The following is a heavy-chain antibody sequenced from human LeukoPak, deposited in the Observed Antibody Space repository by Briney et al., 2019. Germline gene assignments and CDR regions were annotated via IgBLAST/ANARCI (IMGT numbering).Heavy chain of an antibody. D-gene: IGHD3-16*01. CDR1: GYTFTGYY. J-gene: IGHJ4*02. Sequence: GASVKVSSTASGYTFTGYYMHWVPQAPGHGPQWMVRIKPNSCRTHYAQKFLGLYSMTTPTIFTTAYMALSRLRSHDTAEYYCSRDLTYDHGDYWGQGTLVTVSS. CDR2: IKPNSCRT. CDR3: SRDLTYDHGDY. V-gene: IGHV1-2*06.